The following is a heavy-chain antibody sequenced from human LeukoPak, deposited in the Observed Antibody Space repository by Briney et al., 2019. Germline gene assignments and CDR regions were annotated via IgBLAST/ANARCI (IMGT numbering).Heavy chain of an antibody. CDR2: ISGSGGST. V-gene: IGHV3-23*01. CDR3: AKTGDSNTYYYGMDV. Sequence: PGGSLRLSCAASGFTFSSYAMSWVRQAPGKGLEWVSAISGSGGSTYYADSVKGRFTISRDNSKNTLYLQMNSLRAEDTAVYYCAKTGDSNTYYYGMDVWGQGTTVTVSS. D-gene: IGHD1-26*01. CDR1: GFTFSSYA. J-gene: IGHJ6*02.